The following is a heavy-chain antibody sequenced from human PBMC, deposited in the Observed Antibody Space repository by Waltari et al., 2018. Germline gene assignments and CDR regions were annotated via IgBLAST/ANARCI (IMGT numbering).Heavy chain of an antibody. D-gene: IGHD3-10*01. CDR1: GYTFTGYY. CDR2: IHPNSGGT. J-gene: IGHJ5*02. V-gene: IGHV1-2*02. CDR3: ARGYYGSGSYKWFDP. Sequence: QVQLVQSGAEVKKPGASVKVSCKASGYTFTGYYMHWVRQAPGQGLEWMGWIHPNSGGTNYAKKFQGRVTMTRDTSISSAYMELSRLRSDDTAVYYWARGYYGSGSYKWFDPWGQGTLVTVSS.